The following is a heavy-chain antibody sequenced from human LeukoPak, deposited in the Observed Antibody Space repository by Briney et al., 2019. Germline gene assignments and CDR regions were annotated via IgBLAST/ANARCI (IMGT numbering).Heavy chain of an antibody. V-gene: IGHV4-38-2*02. CDR3: ANSGGYYDILTGYYLDWYFDL. D-gene: IGHD3-9*01. J-gene: IGHJ2*01. Sequence: SETLSLTCTVSGYSISSGYYWGWIRQPPGKGLEWIGSIYHSGSTYYNPSLKSRVTISVDTSKNQFSLKLSSVTAADTAVYYCANSGGYYDILTGYYLDWYFDLWGRGTLVTVSS. CDR1: GYSISSGYY. CDR2: IYHSGST.